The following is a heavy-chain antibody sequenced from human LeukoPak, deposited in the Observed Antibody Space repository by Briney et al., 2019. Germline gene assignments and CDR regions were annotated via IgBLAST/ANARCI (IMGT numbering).Heavy chain of an antibody. D-gene: IGHD2-2*01. CDR1: GYTFTSYG. V-gene: IGHV1-18*01. CDR2: ISAYNGNT. J-gene: IGHJ5*02. CDR3: ARDLYCSSTGCYWYWFDP. Sequence: GASVKVSCKASGYTFTSYGISWVRQAPGQGLEWMGWISAYNGNTNYAQKLQGRVTMTTDTSTSTAYMELRSLRSDDTAVYYCARDLYCSSTGCYWYWFDPWGQGTLVTVSS.